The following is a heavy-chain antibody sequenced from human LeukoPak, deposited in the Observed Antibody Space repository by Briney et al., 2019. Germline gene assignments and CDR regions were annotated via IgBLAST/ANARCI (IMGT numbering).Heavy chain of an antibody. V-gene: IGHV4-34*01. D-gene: IGHD6-13*01. CDR3: AREGSSKFGFGS. CDR2: INHSGST. Sequence: PSETLSLTCAVYGGSFSGYYWSWIRQPPGKGLEWIGEINHSGSTNYNPSLKSRVTISVDTSKNQYSLKMNSVTAADTAVYYCAREGSSKFGFGSWGQGTLATISS. CDR1: GGSFSGYY. J-gene: IGHJ5*01.